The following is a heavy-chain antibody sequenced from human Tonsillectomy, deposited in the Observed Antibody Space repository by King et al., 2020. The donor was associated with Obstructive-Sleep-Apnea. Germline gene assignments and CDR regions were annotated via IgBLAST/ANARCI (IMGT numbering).Heavy chain of an antibody. V-gene: IGHV3-21*01. J-gene: IGHJ6*02. CDR3: AREKIPRGDGMDV. CDR1: GFTFGIYT. Sequence: DVQLVESGGGLVKPGGSLSLSCVASGFTFGIYTMNWGRQAPGKGLEGVSSISSSSSYISYTDLLKGRFTISRDNAKNSLYLQMNSLRAEDTAVYYCAREKIPRGDGMDVWGQGTTVTVS. D-gene: IGHD2-2*02. CDR2: ISSSSSYI.